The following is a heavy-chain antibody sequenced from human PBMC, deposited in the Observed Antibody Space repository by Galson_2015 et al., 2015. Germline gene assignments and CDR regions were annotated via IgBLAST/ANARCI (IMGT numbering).Heavy chain of an antibody. V-gene: IGHV3-21*01. Sequence: SLRLSCAASGFPFSSYTMNWVRQAPEKGLQWVSSISGRSTFIFYSDSVKGRFTISRDNAKNSLSLQMSSLRGDDTAVYYCTRHLGIGSGSPEFWGQGTLVAVSS. CDR3: TRHLGIGSGSPEF. CDR2: ISGRSTFI. J-gene: IGHJ4*02. CDR1: GFPFSSYT. D-gene: IGHD7-27*01.